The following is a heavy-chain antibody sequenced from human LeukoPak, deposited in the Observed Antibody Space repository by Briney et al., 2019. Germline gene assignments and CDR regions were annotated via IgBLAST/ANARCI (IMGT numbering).Heavy chain of an antibody. D-gene: IGHD3-22*01. CDR3: ATDSYYDSSGTFPSDY. Sequence: ASVKVSXKASGYMFTGYYMHWVRQAPGQGLEWMGRINPNSGGTNYAQRFQGRVTMTRDTSISTAYMELSRLTSDDTAVYYCATDSYYDSSGTFPSDYWGQGTMVTVSS. CDR2: INPNSGGT. J-gene: IGHJ3*01. CDR1: GYMFTGYY. V-gene: IGHV1-2*06.